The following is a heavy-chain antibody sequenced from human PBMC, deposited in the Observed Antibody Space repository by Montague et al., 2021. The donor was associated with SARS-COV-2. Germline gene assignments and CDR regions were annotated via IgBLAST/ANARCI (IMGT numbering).Heavy chain of an antibody. D-gene: IGHD1-26*01. J-gene: IGHJ6*02. V-gene: IGHV3-7*03. Sequence: SLRLSCSASGFTFSSYRMSWVRQTPGKGLEWVANIKPDGGEKHYVDSVKGRFTISRDNAKNSLNLQMDSLRAEDTALYYCARDSRIVGATGGMDVWGRGTTVIVSS. CDR1: GFTFSSYR. CDR3: ARDSRIVGATGGMDV. CDR2: IKPDGGEK.